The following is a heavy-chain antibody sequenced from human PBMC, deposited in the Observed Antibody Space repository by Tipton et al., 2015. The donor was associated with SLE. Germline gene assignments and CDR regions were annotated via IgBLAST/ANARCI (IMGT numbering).Heavy chain of an antibody. CDR3: ARHLIGGSDSSPFDY. Sequence: LRLSCTVSGGSVTGYYWSWIRQPPGKGLEWIGYVYYSGTTNYNPSLKSQLTISIDRSKDLFSLRLTSVTAADTAVYFCARHLIGGSDSSPFDYWGQGTLVTFSS. CDR1: GGSVTGYY. J-gene: IGHJ4*02. D-gene: IGHD6-6*01. V-gene: IGHV4-59*02. CDR2: VYYSGTT.